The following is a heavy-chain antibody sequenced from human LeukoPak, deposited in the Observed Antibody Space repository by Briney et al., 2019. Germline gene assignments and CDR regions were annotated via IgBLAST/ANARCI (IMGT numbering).Heavy chain of an antibody. J-gene: IGHJ6*02. V-gene: IGHV3-9*01. Sequence: GRSLRLSCAASGFTFDGYAMHWVRQAPGKGLEWVSGISWNSGSIGYADSVKGRFTISRDNAKNSLYLQMNSLRAEDTALYYCAKASFDWYTYYGMDVWGQGTTVIVSS. D-gene: IGHD3-9*01. CDR2: ISWNSGSI. CDR1: GFTFDGYA. CDR3: AKASFDWYTYYGMDV.